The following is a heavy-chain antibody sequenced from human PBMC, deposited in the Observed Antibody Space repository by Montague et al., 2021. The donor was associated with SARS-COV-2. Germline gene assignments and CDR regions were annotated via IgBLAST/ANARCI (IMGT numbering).Heavy chain of an antibody. CDR3: ARHGGHSYAHFAY. D-gene: IGHD5-18*01. Sequence: SETLSLTCAVYGGSFSGYYWSWIRQPPGKGLEWIGDINHSGSTNYNPSLKSRVSISVDTSKNQFSLKLSSVTAADTAVYYCARHGGHSYAHFAYWGQGTLVIVSS. CDR1: GGSFSGYY. V-gene: IGHV4-34*01. J-gene: IGHJ4*02. CDR2: INHSGST.